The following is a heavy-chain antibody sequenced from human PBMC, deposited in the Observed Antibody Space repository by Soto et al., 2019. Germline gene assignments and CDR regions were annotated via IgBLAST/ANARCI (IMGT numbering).Heavy chain of an antibody. V-gene: IGHV4-31*03. CDR2: IYYSGST. CDR3: ARDRATMVRGVIKGDAFDI. Sequence: SETMSLTCSVSGGSISSGGYSWSWIRQHPGKGLEWIGYIYYSGSTYYNPSLKSRVTISVDTSKNQFSLKLSSVTAADTAVYYCARDRATMVRGVIKGDAFDIWGQGTMVTV. J-gene: IGHJ3*02. D-gene: IGHD3-10*01. CDR1: GGSISSGGYS.